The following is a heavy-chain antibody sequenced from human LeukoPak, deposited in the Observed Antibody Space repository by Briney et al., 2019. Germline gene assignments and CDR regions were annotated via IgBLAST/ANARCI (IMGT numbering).Heavy chain of an antibody. CDR1: GFTFRSYG. J-gene: IGHJ4*02. D-gene: IGHD6-13*01. Sequence: GGSLRLSCAASGFTFRSYGMHWVRQAPGKGLEWVAAIWYGGTNKYYADSVKGRFTISRDNSKSTLYLQMNSLRAEDTAVYFCARGSTIWGQGTLVTVSS. CDR2: IWYGGTNK. CDR3: ARGSTI. V-gene: IGHV3-33*01.